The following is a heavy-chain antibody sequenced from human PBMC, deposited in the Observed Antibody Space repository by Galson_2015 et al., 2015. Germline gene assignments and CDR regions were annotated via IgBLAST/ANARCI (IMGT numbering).Heavy chain of an antibody. CDR1: GYTFTSYG. V-gene: IGHV1-18*01. D-gene: IGHD2-15*01. CDR2: ISAYNGNT. J-gene: IGHJ6*02. CDR3: AREWRIVVVVAATPSYNYYGMDV. Sequence: SVKVSCKASGYTFTSYGISWVRQAPGQGLEWMGWISAYNGNTNYAQKLQGRVTMTTDTSTSTAYMELRSLRSDDTAVYYCAREWRIVVVVAATPSYNYYGMDVWGQGTTVTVSS.